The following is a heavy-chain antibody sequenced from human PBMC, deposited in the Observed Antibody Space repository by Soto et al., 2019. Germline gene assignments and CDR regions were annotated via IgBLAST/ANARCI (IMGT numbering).Heavy chain of an antibody. CDR3: ARDESSGWYSGFDY. J-gene: IGHJ4*02. CDR1: GYTFSSYG. CDR2: ISAYNGHI. Sequence: GASVKVSCKASGYTFSSYGFTWVRQAPGQGLEWMGWISAYNGHINYAQKFQGRVTMTTDTSTSTAYMELRSLRSDDTAVYYCARDESSGWYSGFDYWGQGTLVTVSS. V-gene: IGHV1-18*01. D-gene: IGHD6-19*01.